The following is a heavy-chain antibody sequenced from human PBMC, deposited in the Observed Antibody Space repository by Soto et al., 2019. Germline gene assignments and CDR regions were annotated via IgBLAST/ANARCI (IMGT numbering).Heavy chain of an antibody. CDR1: GGSISSYY. J-gene: IGHJ4*02. CDR2: IYYSGST. V-gene: IGHV4-59*08. CDR3: ARHGHGVIAAADIDY. D-gene: IGHD6-13*01. Sequence: PSETLSLTCTVSGGSISSYYWSWIRQPPGKGLEWIGYIYYSGSTNHNPSLKSRVTISVDTSKNQFSLKLSSVTAADTAVYYCARHGHGVIAAADIDYWGQGTLVTVSS.